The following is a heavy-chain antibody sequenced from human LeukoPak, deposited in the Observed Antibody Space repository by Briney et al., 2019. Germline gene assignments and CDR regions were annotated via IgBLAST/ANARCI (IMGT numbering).Heavy chain of an antibody. CDR2: ISGSGGST. CDR3: AKVFAGGEEFDY. D-gene: IGHD3-10*01. CDR1: GFTFSIYW. Sequence: GGSLRLSCAASGFTFSIYWMSWVRQAPGKGLEWVSAISGSGGSTYYADSVKGRFTISRDNSKNTLYLQMNSLRAEDTAVYYCAKVFAGGEEFDYWGQGTLVTVSS. J-gene: IGHJ4*02. V-gene: IGHV3-23*01.